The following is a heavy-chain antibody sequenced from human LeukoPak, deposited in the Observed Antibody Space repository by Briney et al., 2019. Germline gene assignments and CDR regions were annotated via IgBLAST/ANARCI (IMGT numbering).Heavy chain of an antibody. CDR2: FDPEDGET. V-gene: IGHV1-24*01. Sequence: ASVKVSCKVSGYTLTELSMHWVRQAPGKGLEWMGGFDPEDGETIYAQKFQGRVTMTEDTSTDTAYMELSSLRSEDTAVYYCARGIWSRTVSSYYFDYWGQGTLVTVSS. CDR1: GYTLTELS. CDR3: ARGIWSRTVSSYYFDY. D-gene: IGHD3-3*01. J-gene: IGHJ4*02.